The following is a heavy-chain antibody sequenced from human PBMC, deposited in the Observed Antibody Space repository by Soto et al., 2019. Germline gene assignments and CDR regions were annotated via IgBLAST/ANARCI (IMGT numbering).Heavy chain of an antibody. CDR1: GYTFTGYY. V-gene: IGHV1-2*04. J-gene: IGHJ4*02. Sequence: QVQLVQSGAEVTKPGASVKVSCKASGYTFTGYYMHWVRQAPGQGLEWMGWINPNSGGTNYAQKVQGWVTMTRDTSISTAYMELSRLRSDDTAVYYCARDARYDFWGGYLFDYWGQGTLFTVSA. CDR3: ARDARYDFWGGYLFDY. D-gene: IGHD3-3*01. CDR2: INPNSGGT.